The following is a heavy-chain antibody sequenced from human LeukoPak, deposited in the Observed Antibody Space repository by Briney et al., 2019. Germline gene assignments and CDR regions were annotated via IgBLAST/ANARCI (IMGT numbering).Heavy chain of an antibody. Sequence: PSETLSLTCTVSGGSISSSSYYWGWIRQPPGTGLEWIGSIYYSGSTYYNPSLKSRVTISVDTSKKQFSLRLSSVTAADTAVYYCARHGNCSSTSCYIYYYYYMDVWGKGTTVTVSS. CDR3: ARHGNCSSTSCYIYYYYYMDV. CDR2: IYYSGST. J-gene: IGHJ6*03. V-gene: IGHV4-39*01. D-gene: IGHD2-2*02. CDR1: GGSISSSSYY.